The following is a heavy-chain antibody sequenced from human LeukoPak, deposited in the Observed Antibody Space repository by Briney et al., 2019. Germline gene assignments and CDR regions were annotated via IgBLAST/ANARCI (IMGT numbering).Heavy chain of an antibody. D-gene: IGHD3-22*01. CDR2: IYYSGST. Sequence: SETLSPVCTVSGASVSGGRYFWSWIRQPPGKGLEWIGYIYYSGSTNYNPSLKSRVSISVDTSKNQFSLKLSSVTAADTAVYYCARVNRDYYASSGYYHLDYWGRGTLVTASS. CDR1: GASVSGGRYF. V-gene: IGHV4-61*01. J-gene: IGHJ4*02. CDR3: ARVNRDYYASSGYYHLDY.